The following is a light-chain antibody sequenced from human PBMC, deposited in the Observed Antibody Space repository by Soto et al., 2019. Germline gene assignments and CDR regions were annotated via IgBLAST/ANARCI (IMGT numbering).Light chain of an antibody. J-gene: IGKJ1*01. CDR3: QQYQNSPRT. V-gene: IGKV3-20*01. CDR2: GAS. Sequence: EIVLTQSPGTLSLSPGERATLSCRASQSVSSSYLAWYQQKPGQAPRLLIYGASSRATGIPDRFSGSGSGTDFTLTISRLEPADFAVYYCQQYQNSPRTFGQGTKVDIK. CDR1: QSVSSSY.